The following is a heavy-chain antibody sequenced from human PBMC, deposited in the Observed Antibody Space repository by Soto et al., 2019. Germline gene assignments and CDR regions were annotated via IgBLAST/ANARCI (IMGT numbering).Heavy chain of an antibody. J-gene: IGHJ6*02. CDR1: GYTFTSYG. Sequence: ASVKVSCKASGYTFTSYGISWVRQAPGQGLEWMGWISAYNGNTNYAQKLQGRVTMTTDTSTSTAYMELRSLRSDDTAVHYCARSKGIAARFYYYYGMDVWGQGTTVTVSS. D-gene: IGHD6-6*01. V-gene: IGHV1-18*04. CDR2: ISAYNGNT. CDR3: ARSKGIAARFYYYYGMDV.